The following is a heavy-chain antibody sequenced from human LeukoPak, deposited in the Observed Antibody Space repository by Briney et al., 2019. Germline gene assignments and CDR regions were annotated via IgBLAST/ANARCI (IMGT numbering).Heavy chain of an antibody. V-gene: IGHV1-69*04. Sequence: AASVKVSCKASGGTFSSYAISWVRQAPGQGLEWMGRIIPILGIANYAQKFQGRVTITADKSTSTAYMELSSLRSEDTAVYYCARQPLYCSGGSCNLDYWGQGTLVTVSS. CDR2: IIPILGIA. CDR1: GGTFSSYA. D-gene: IGHD2-15*01. CDR3: ARQPLYCSGGSCNLDY. J-gene: IGHJ4*02.